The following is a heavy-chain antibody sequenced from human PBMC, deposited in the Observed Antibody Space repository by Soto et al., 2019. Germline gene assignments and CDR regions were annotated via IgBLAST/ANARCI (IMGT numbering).Heavy chain of an antibody. CDR2: IIPIFGTA. Sequence: QVQLVQSGAEVKKPGSSVKVSCKASGGTFSSYAISWVRQAPGQGLEWMGGIIPIFGTANYAQKFQGRVTITADESTSTAYMELSSLRSEDTAVDYCARGVAAAGKAYYYYGMDVWGQGTTVTVSS. CDR3: ARGVAAAGKAYYYYGMDV. V-gene: IGHV1-69*01. D-gene: IGHD6-13*01. J-gene: IGHJ6*02. CDR1: GGTFSSYA.